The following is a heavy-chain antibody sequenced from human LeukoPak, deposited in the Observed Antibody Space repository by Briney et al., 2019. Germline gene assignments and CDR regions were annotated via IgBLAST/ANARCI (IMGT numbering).Heavy chain of an antibody. J-gene: IGHJ5*02. CDR3: TRHQTNFYGSGAPFDP. Sequence: PSETLSLTCSVSGGSVTTTYYWSWIRQPPGGGLEWIASLYHSGNSNYNPSLKSRVTMSVDTSKNQFSLQLTSMTAADTAIYYCTRHQTNFYGSGAPFDPSGQGTLVSVSS. CDR2: LYHSGNS. D-gene: IGHD3-10*01. CDR1: GGSVTTTYY. V-gene: IGHV4-39*01.